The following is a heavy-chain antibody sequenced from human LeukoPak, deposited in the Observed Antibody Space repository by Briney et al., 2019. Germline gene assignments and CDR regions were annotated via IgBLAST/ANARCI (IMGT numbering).Heavy chain of an antibody. D-gene: IGHD3-10*01. CDR1: GRPIREYY. CDR2: IYYSGSN. J-gene: IGHJ5*02. CDR3: ARLRFGELSWCVP. Sequence: KPSDTLSLPCTVSGRPIREYYWNWLRQPTGKGLEWLGYIYYSGSNNYNPPLKRRVTISVDTSKTRFYLKLSSVTAADTAVDYCARLRFGELSWCVPWGQGALVTASS. V-gene: IGHV4-59*07.